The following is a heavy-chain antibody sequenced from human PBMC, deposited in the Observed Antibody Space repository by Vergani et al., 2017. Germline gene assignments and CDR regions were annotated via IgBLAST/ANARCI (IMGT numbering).Heavy chain of an antibody. D-gene: IGHD3-10*01. CDR3: ARVASSGSYYVLYGMDV. J-gene: IGHJ6*02. CDR1: GFTFSDFY. V-gene: IGHV3-11*04. CDR2: ISSSGSTI. Sequence: QVQLLESGGGLVKPGGSLRLSCAASGFTFSDFYMSWIRQAPGKGLEWVSYISSSGSTIYYADSVKGRFTISRDNAKNSLYLQMNSLRAEDTAVYYCARVASSGSYYVLYGMDVWGQGTTVTVSS.